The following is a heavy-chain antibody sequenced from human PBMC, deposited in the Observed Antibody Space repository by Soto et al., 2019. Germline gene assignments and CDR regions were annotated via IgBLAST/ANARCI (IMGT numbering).Heavy chain of an antibody. V-gene: IGHV5-51*01. CDR3: ARDIVVVPAAIGSAPAYYYYGMDV. CDR1: GYSFTSYW. Sequence: GESLKISCKGSGYSFTSYWIGGVRQMPGKGLEWMGIIYPGDSDTRYSPSFQGQVTISADKSISTAYLQWSSLKASDTAMYYCARDIVVVPAAIGSAPAYYYYGMDVWGQGTTVTVS. D-gene: IGHD2-2*02. CDR2: IYPGDSDT. J-gene: IGHJ6*02.